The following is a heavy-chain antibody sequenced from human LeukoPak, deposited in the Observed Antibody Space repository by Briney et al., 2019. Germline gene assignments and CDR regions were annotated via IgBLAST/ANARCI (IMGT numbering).Heavy chain of an antibody. CDR2: IKPDGSER. J-gene: IGHJ4*02. CDR3: TRTYYYDNSGYRDS. Sequence: PGGSLRLSCAASGFTFSSSWMCWVRQAPGKGLEWVANIKPDGSERYHVDSVKGRFTISRDNAKNSLYLQMNSLRAEDTAIYYCTRTYYYDNSGYRDSWGQGTLVTVSS. V-gene: IGHV3-7*05. D-gene: IGHD3-22*01. CDR1: GFTFSSSW.